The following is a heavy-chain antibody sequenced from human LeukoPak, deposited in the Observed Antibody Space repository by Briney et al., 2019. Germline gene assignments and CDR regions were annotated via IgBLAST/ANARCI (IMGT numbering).Heavy chain of an antibody. CDR1: GGSFSGYY. J-gene: IGHJ4*02. CDR2: INHSGST. Sequence: SETLSLTCAVYGGSFSGYYWSWIRQPPGKGLEWIGEINHSGSTNYNPSPKSRVTISVDKSKNQFSLKLSSVTAADTAVYYCARKSIAAAGHFDYWGQGTLVTVSS. D-gene: IGHD6-13*01. V-gene: IGHV4-34*01. CDR3: ARKSIAAAGHFDY.